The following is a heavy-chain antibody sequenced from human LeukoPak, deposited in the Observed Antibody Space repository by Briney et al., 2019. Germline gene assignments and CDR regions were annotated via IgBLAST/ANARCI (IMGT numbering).Heavy chain of an antibody. J-gene: IGHJ4*02. D-gene: IGHD2-15*01. CDR2: IYYSGST. Sequence: PSETLSLTCTVSGGSVSDYYWSWIRQPPGKGLEYIGHIYYSGSTNYNPSLKSRVTILVDTSKNQFSLRLSSVTAADTAIYYCARRGYRSGGSCYSFDYWGQGTLVTVSS. CDR3: ARRGYRSGGSCYSFDY. V-gene: IGHV4-59*08. CDR1: GGSVSDYY.